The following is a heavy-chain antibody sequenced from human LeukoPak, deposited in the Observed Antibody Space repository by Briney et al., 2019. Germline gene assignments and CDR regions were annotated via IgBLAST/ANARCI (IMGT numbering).Heavy chain of an antibody. Sequence: GGSLRVSCAASGFTFSGDWMNWVRQAPGKGLEWVANIKEDGSKTYYADSLKGRFTISRDNAENSLYLQMYSLRVEDTAVYYCVRDGSGSVEFDYWGQGTLVTVSS. D-gene: IGHD3-10*01. CDR2: IKEDGSKT. CDR1: GFTFSGDW. CDR3: VRDGSGSVEFDY. V-gene: IGHV3-7*01. J-gene: IGHJ4*02.